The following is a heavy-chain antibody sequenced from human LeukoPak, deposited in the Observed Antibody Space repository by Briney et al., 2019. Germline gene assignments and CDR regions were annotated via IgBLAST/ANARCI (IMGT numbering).Heavy chain of an antibody. D-gene: IGHD2-8*02. V-gene: IGHV3-53*01. Sequence: GGSLRLSCAASGFTVSSNYMSWVRQAPGKGLEWVSVIYSGGSTYYADSVKGRFTISRDNSKNTLYLQMNSLRAEDTAVYYCARVQPWYYFDYWGQGTLVTVSS. CDR2: IYSGGST. CDR3: ARVQPWYYFDY. CDR1: GFTVSSNY. J-gene: IGHJ4*02.